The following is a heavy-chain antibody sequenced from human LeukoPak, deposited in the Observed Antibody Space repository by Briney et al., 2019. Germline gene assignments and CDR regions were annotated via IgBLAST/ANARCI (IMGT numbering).Heavy chain of an antibody. CDR2: IYTDGSTK. Sequence: GGSLRLSCAASGFIFSNSGMHWVRQAPGKGLEWVTVIYTDGSTKYYADSVKGRFTISRDNAKNSLYLQMNSLRAEDTAVYYCARVYDSSGYYYVGVDYWGQGTLVTVSS. D-gene: IGHD3-22*01. J-gene: IGHJ4*02. CDR3: ARVYDSSGYYYVGVDY. V-gene: IGHV3-33*01. CDR1: GFIFSNSG.